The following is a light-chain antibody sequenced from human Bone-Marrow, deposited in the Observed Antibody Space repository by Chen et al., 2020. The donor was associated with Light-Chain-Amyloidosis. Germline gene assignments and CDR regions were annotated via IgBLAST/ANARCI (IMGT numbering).Light chain of an antibody. CDR2: DDS. CDR1: NIGSTS. Sequence: SSVLTQPSSVSAAPGQTATIACGGHNIGSTSVHWYQQTPGQAPLLVVYDDSDRPSGIPERLSGSNSGNTATLTISRVEAGDEADYYCQVWDRSSDRPVFGGGTKLTVL. V-gene: IGLV3-21*02. J-gene: IGLJ3*02. CDR3: QVWDRSSDRPV.